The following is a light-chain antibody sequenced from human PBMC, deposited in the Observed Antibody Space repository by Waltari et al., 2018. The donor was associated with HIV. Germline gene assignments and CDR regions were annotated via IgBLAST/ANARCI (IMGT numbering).Light chain of an antibody. CDR1: SSDVGSYNL. V-gene: IGLV2-23*02. CDR2: EVS. J-gene: IGLJ2*01. Sequence: QSALTQPASVSGSPGQSITISCTGTSSDVGSYNLVSWYQQNPDKAPKLMIYEVSKRPSGGSNRFSGSKSGNTASLTISGLQAEDEAAYYCCSYAGSSTLIFGGGTKLTVL. CDR3: CSYAGSSTLI.